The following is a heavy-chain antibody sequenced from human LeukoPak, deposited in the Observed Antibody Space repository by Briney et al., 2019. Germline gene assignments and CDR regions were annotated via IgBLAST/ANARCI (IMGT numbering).Heavy chain of an antibody. CDR2: IYYSGST. D-gene: IGHD3-3*01. V-gene: IGHV4-39*02. CDR1: GGSISSSSYY. J-gene: IGHJ5*02. Sequence: SETQSLTCTVSGGSISSSSYYWGWIRQPPGKGLEWIGSIYYSGSTYYNPSLKSRVTISVDTSKNQFSLKLSSVTAADTAVYYCARDIPFYDFWSGYRNWFDPWGQGTLVTVSS. CDR3: ARDIPFYDFWSGYRNWFDP.